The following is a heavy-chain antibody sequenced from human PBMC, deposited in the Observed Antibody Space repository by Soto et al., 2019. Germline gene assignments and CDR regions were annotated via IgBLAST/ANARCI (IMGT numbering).Heavy chain of an antibody. V-gene: IGHV5-51*01. CDR1: GYSFTSYW. Sequence: GGSLRLSCKGSGYSFTSYWIGWVRQMPGKGLEWMGIIYPGDSDTRYSPSFQGQVTISADKSISTAYLQWSSLKASDTAMYYCARHRGRQQLNDFDYWGQGTLVTVSS. CDR3: ARHRGRQQLNDFDY. D-gene: IGHD6-13*01. J-gene: IGHJ4*02. CDR2: IYPGDSDT.